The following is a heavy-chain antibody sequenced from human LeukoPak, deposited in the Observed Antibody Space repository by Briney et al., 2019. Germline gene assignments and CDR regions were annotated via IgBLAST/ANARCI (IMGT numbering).Heavy chain of an antibody. J-gene: IGHJ4*02. Sequence: GGSLRLSCSASGFTFSSSAMHWVRQAPGKGLEYVSAISSNGGSTYHADSVKGRFTISRDNSKNTLYLQMSSLRAEDTAVYYCVKDLSMRALTTGDYRGQGTLVTVSS. CDR2: ISSNGGST. V-gene: IGHV3-64D*09. D-gene: IGHD2/OR15-2a*01. CDR3: VKDLSMRALTTGDY. CDR1: GFTFSSSA.